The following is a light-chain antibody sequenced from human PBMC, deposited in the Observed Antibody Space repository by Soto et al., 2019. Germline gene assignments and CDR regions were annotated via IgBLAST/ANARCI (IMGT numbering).Light chain of an antibody. CDR3: QHYGSLVLT. CDR1: QSVSSTY. J-gene: IGKJ4*01. V-gene: IGKV3-20*01. CDR2: GAS. Sequence: IVLTQSPGTLSLSPGERATLSCRASQSVSSTYLAWYQQKPGQAPSLLIYGASSRATGIPDRFSGSGSGTDFPLTISRLEPEDFAVYYCQHYGSLVLTFGGGTKVEIK.